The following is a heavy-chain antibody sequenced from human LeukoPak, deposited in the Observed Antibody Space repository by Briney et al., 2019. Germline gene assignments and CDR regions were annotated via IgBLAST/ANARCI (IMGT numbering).Heavy chain of an antibody. D-gene: IGHD6-13*01. CDR2: ISSSSSYI. CDR3: ARDLNLYSSSWSAYFDY. Sequence: GGSLSLSCAASGFTFSSYSMNWVRQAPGKGLEWVSSISSSSSYIYYADSVKGRFTISRDNAKNSLYLQMNSLRAEDTAVYYCARDLNLYSSSWSAYFDYWGQGTLVTVSS. V-gene: IGHV3-21*01. J-gene: IGHJ4*02. CDR1: GFTFSSYS.